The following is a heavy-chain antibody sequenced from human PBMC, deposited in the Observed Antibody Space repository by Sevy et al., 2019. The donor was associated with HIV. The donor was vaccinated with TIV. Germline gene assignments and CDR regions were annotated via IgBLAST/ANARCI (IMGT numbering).Heavy chain of an antibody. V-gene: IGHV3-7*01. CDR3: ARLFYGSADY. CDR2: INLDGSET. J-gene: IGHJ4*02. Sequence: GGSLRLSCAASGFTFSSDWMSWVRQAPGKGLEWLATINLDGSETFYVDSGKGRFTISRHNPRKSVYLQMTSLSAEDTAVYYSARLFYGSADYWGQGTLVTVSS. D-gene: IGHD3-10*01. CDR1: GFTFSSDW.